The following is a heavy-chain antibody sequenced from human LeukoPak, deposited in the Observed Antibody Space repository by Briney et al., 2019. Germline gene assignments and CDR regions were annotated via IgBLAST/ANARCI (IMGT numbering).Heavy chain of an antibody. CDR3: ARSPYCTNGVCYPDC. Sequence: SETLSLTYTVSGGSISSSSYYWGWIRQPPGKGLEWIGSIYYSGSTYYNPSLKSRVTISVDTSKNQFSLKLSSVTAADTAVYYCARSPYCTNGVCYPDCWGQGTLVTVSS. V-gene: IGHV4-39*07. CDR2: IYYSGST. J-gene: IGHJ4*02. CDR1: GGSISSSSYY. D-gene: IGHD2-8*01.